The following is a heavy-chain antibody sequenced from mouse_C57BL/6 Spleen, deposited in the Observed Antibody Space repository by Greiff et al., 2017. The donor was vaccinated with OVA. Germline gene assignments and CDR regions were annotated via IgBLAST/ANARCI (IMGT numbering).Heavy chain of an antibody. V-gene: IGHV1-50*01. CDR2: IAPSDSYT. Sequence: VKLQQPGAELVKPGASVKLSCKASGYTFPSYWMQWVKQRPGQGLEWIGEIAPSDSYTNYNQKFKGKATLTVDTSSSTAYMQLSSLTSEDSAVYYGARYDGYYRYFDVWGTGTTVTVSS. D-gene: IGHD2-3*01. CDR1: GYTFPSYW. J-gene: IGHJ1*03. CDR3: ARYDGYYRYFDV.